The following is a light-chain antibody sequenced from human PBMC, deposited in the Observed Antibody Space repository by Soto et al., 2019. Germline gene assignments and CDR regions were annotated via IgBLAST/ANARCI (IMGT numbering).Light chain of an antibody. CDR3: QQAHSFPLT. CDR1: QGISNW. J-gene: IGKJ4*01. V-gene: IGKV1-12*01. CDR2: TGS. Sequence: DIQMTQSPSSVSASVGDRVSITCRARQGISNWLAWYQQKPGGAPKLLIYTGSSLQSGVPSRISGTGSGTDFTLTISRLQPEDVATYYCQQAHSFPLTFGGGTKVEIK.